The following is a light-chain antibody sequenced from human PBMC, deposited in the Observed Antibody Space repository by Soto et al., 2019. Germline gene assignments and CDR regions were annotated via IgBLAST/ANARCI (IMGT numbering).Light chain of an antibody. CDR2: DAS. CDR3: QQRNAWRFT. Sequence: EIVLTQSPATLSLSPGERATLSCRASHSVDFFLAGYQQKPGQPPRLLMYDASNRATGTPARFSGSGSGTDVTLTTTSLEAEDFGIYYCQQRNAWRFTFGQGTRLEIK. J-gene: IGKJ5*01. V-gene: IGKV3-11*01. CDR1: HSVDFF.